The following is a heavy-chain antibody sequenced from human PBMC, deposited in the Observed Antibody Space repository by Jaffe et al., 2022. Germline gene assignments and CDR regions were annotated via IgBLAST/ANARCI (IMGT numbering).Heavy chain of an antibody. CDR3: AKSYDFWSGYHFDY. CDR1: GFTLHTYA. Sequence: EVQLLESGGGLVQPGGSLRLSCAASGFTLHTYAMSWVRQAPGKGLEWVSGISGSGGNTYYADSVKGRFTISRDNSKKTLYLQMNSLRVEDTAVYYCAKSYDFWSGYHFDYWGQGTLVTVSS. D-gene: IGHD3-3*01. J-gene: IGHJ4*02. CDR2: ISGSGGNT. V-gene: IGHV3-23*01.